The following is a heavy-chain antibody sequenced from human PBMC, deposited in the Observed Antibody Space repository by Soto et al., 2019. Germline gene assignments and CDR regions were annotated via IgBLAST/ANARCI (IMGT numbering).Heavy chain of an antibody. V-gene: IGHV1-58*02. CDR1: GFTFTSSA. CDR2: IVVGSGNT. CDR3: AAAVPYYDFWSGYYKPPFDY. D-gene: IGHD3-3*01. Sequence: SVKVSCKASGFTFTSSAMQWVLQARGQRLERIGWIVVGSGNTNYAQKFQERVTITRDMSTSTAYMELSSLRSEDTAVYYCAAAVPYYDFWSGYYKPPFDYWGQGTLVTVSS. J-gene: IGHJ4*02.